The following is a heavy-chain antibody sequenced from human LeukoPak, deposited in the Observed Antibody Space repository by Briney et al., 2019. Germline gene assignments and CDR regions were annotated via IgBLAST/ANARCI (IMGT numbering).Heavy chain of an antibody. CDR2: IRDAGSDQ. CDR3: ATWSDGWEFDH. D-gene: IGHD5-24*01. Sequence: GGSLRLSCAASGLTFNKKWMTWVRQAPGKGLQWVAHIRDAGSDQFYVDSVKGRFTISRDNARRSVSLQMNSLTYEDTAVYYCATWSDGWEFDHWGQGTLVSVSS. V-gene: IGHV3-7*05. J-gene: IGHJ4*02. CDR1: GLTFNKKW.